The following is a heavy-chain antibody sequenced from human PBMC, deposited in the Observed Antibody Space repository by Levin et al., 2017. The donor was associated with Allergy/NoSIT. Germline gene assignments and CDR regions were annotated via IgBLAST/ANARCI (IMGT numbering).Heavy chain of an antibody. V-gene: IGHV2-70*11. J-gene: IGHJ4*02. CDR3: ARATNHYYGRGFDD. CDR1: GFSLTTSGMC. Sequence: SGSGPTLVKPTQTLTLTCTFSGFSLTTSGMCVSWIRQPPGNALEWLARIDWDDDKYYSTSLKTRLTISRDTSKNQVVLTMTSMDPVDTATYYCARATNHYYGRGFDDWGQGASVTVPS. D-gene: IGHD3-22*01. CDR2: IDWDDDK.